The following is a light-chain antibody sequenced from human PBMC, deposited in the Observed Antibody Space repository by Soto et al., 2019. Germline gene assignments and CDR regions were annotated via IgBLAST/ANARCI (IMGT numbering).Light chain of an antibody. CDR3: QQLNSYPYT. CDR2: AVS. Sequence: DIQFTQSPSFLSASVGDRVTITCRPRQGISSYLAGYQQNPGKAPKLLIDAVSTLQGGVPSRFSGSGSGTAFALTICSLLPEDFATYDGQQLNSYPYTFGQGTNLEIK. J-gene: IGKJ2*01. CDR1: QGISSY. V-gene: IGKV1-9*01.